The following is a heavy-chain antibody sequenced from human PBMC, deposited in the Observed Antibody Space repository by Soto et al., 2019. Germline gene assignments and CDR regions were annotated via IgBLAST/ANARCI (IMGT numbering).Heavy chain of an antibody. CDR3: ARTPDI. J-gene: IGHJ3*02. CDR1: GGSLSRGGYS. Sequence: NRSLTRAVCGGSLSRGGYSWSWIRQPPGKGLEWIGYIYHCGSTYYNPSLKSRVTISVDRSKNQFSLKLSSVTAADTAVYYCARTPDIWGQGTMVTVSS. V-gene: IGHV4-30-2*01. CDR2: IYHCGST.